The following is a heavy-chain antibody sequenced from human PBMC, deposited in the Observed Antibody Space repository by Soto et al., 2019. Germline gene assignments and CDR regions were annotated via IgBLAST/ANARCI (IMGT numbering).Heavy chain of an antibody. D-gene: IGHD2-2*01. CDR3: ARGGGVVVVPAAMYYFDY. J-gene: IGHJ4*02. V-gene: IGHV4-59*01. CDR1: GGSISSYY. CDR2: IYYSGST. Sequence: SEILSLTCTVSGGSISSYYWSWIRQPPGKGLEWIGYIYYSGSTNYNPSLKSRVTISVDTSKNQFSLKLSSVTAADTAVYYCARGGGVVVVPAAMYYFDYWGQGTLVTVSS.